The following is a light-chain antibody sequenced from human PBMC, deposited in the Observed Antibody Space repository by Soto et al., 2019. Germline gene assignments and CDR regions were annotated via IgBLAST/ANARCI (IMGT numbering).Light chain of an antibody. Sequence: EIVFTQYPGTLSLSPGERATLFCRASESVGSSRLAWYQQNPGQAPKLLMYGDSNRAAGIPDRFSGSGSGTDFTLSISRLEPEDFAVYYCQQYGRSPPTFGQGTKVDIK. J-gene: IGKJ1*01. CDR2: GDS. V-gene: IGKV3-20*01. CDR1: ESVGSSR. CDR3: QQYGRSPPT.